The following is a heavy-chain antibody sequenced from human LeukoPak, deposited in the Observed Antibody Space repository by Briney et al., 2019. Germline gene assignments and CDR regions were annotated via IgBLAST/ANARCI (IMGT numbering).Heavy chain of an antibody. CDR3: ARHRSGVVVPAADDAFDI. Sequence: SETLSLTCAVSGYSISSGYYWGWIRQPPGKGLEWIGSIYHSVSTYYNPSLKSRVTISVDTSKTQFSLKLSSVTAADTAVYYCARHRSGVVVPAADDAFDIWGQGTMVTVSS. J-gene: IGHJ3*02. CDR1: GYSISSGYY. CDR2: IYHSVST. D-gene: IGHD2-2*01. V-gene: IGHV4-38-2*01.